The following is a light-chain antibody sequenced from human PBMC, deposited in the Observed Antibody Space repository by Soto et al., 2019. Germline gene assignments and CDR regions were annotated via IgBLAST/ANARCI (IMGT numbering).Light chain of an antibody. V-gene: IGKV3-20*01. Sequence: EIVLTQSPGTLSLSPGERATLSYRASQSVFSSYLAWYQHKPGQAPRLLIYGASSRATGVPDRFSGSGSETDFTLTISRLEPEDFAVFYCQQYGTSPITFGGGTKVDIK. CDR2: GAS. CDR1: QSVFSSY. CDR3: QQYGTSPIT. J-gene: IGKJ4*01.